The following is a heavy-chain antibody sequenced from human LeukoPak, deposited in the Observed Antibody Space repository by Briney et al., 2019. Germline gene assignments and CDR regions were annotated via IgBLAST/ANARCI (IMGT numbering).Heavy chain of an antibody. CDR3: ARSAVPELFDY. Sequence: ASVKLSCKASGYTFTGYYMHRVRQSPGQGLEWMGWINPNSGGTNYAQKFPGRVTMTRDTSISTAYMELSRLRSDDTAVYYCARSAVPELFDYWGQGTLVTVSS. CDR2: INPNSGGT. CDR1: GYTFTGYY. D-gene: IGHD1-14*01. V-gene: IGHV1-2*02. J-gene: IGHJ4*02.